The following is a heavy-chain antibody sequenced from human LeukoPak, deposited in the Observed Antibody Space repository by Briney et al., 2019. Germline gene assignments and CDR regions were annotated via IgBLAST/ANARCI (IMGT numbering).Heavy chain of an antibody. CDR3: ARWAVGATFDY. CDR2: INHRGST. D-gene: IGHD1-26*01. CDR1: GFTFSSYA. V-gene: IGHV4-34*01. Sequence: PGGSLRLSCAASGFTFSSYAMSWIRQPPGRGLEWIGEINHRGSTNYKPSLKSRVTISVDTSKNQFSLKLSSVTAADTAVYYCARWAVGATFDYWGQGTLVTVSS. J-gene: IGHJ4*02.